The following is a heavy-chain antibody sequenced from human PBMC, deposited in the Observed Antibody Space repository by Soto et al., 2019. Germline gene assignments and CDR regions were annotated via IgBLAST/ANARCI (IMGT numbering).Heavy chain of an antibody. Sequence: GGSLRLSCAASGFTFDDYAMHWVRQAPGKGLEWVSGISWNSGSIGYADSVKGRFTISRDNAKNSLYLQMNSLRAEDTALYYCAKDIQIEWLRFENYFDYWGQGTLVTVSS. CDR2: ISWNSGSI. V-gene: IGHV3-9*01. D-gene: IGHD5-12*01. J-gene: IGHJ4*02. CDR3: AKDIQIEWLRFENYFDY. CDR1: GFTFDDYA.